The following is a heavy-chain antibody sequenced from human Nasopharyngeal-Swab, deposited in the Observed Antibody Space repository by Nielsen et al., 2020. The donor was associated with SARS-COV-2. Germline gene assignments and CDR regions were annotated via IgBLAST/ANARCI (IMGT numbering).Heavy chain of an antibody. V-gene: IGHV1-58*01. CDR2: IVVGSGNT. CDR3: AADARQQLVRGGGDY. J-gene: IGHJ4*02. Sequence: SVKVSCKASGFTFTSSAVQWVRQARGQRLAWIGWIVVGSGNTNYAQKFQERVTITRDMSTRTAYMELSSLRSEDTAVYYCAADARQQLVRGGGDYWGQGTLVTVSS. CDR1: GFTFTSSA. D-gene: IGHD6-13*01.